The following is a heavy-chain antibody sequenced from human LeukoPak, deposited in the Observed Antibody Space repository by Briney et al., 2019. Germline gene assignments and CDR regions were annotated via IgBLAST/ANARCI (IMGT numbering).Heavy chain of an antibody. CDR2: IYTSGSV. CDR1: GGSISSYY. V-gene: IGHV4-4*07. J-gene: IGHJ3*02. D-gene: IGHD3-9*01. Sequence: SETLSLTCTVSGGSISSYYWSWIRQSAGKGLEWTGRIYTSGSVNYNTSLKSRVTMSVDTSKNQFSLNLTSVTAADTAVYYCATILVIMGKDAFDMWGQGTMVTVSA. CDR3: ATILVIMGKDAFDM.